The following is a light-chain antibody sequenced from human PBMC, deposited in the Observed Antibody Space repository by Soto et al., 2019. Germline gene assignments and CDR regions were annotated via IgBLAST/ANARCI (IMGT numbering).Light chain of an antibody. V-gene: IGLV2-14*03. CDR1: SSDVGGYNY. J-gene: IGLJ2*01. Sequence: QSVLTQPASVSGSPGQSITISCTGTSSDVGGYNYVSWYQQHPDKAPKLVIYNVNKRPSGVSDRFSGSKSGNTASLIISGLQAEDEADYYCSSYTSISTVVFGGGTKLTVL. CDR2: NVN. CDR3: SSYTSISTVV.